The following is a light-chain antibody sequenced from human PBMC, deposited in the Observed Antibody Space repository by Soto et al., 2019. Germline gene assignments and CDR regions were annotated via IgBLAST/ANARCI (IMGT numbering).Light chain of an antibody. CDR1: QSVSSY. CDR3: QQYGDLPIT. Sequence: EVVLTQSPGTLSLSPGERATLSCRASQSVSSYVAWYQQKPGQAPRLLIDGASSRATGIPDRFSGSGSGTDFTLTISRLEPEDFAVYYCQQYGDLPITFGQGTRLEIK. V-gene: IGKV3-20*01. CDR2: GAS. J-gene: IGKJ5*01.